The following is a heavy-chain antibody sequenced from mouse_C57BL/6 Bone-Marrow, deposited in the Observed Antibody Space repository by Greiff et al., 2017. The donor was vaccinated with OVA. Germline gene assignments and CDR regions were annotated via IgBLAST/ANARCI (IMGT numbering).Heavy chain of an antibody. CDR2: INYDGSST. CDR3: ARPYSNYVTYFDY. J-gene: IGHJ2*01. CDR1: GFTFSDYY. V-gene: IGHV5-16*01. D-gene: IGHD2-5*01. Sequence: DVMLVESEGGLVQPGSSMKLSCTASGFTFSDYYMAWVRQVPEKGLEWVANINYDGSSTYYLDSLKSRFIISRDNAKNILYLQMSSLKSEDTATYYCARPYSNYVTYFDYWGQGTTRTVSS.